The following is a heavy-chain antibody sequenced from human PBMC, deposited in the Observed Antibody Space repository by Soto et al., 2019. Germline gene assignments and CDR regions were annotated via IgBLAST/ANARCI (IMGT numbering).Heavy chain of an antibody. V-gene: IGHV4-34*01. J-gene: IGHJ4*02. CDR2: INHSGST. Sequence: SETLSLTCAVYGGSFSGYYWSWIRQPPGKGLEWIGEINHSGSTNYNPSLKSRVTISVDTSKNQFSLKLSSVTAADTAVYYCARGPRAPHTVTTYFDYWGQGTLVTGSA. CDR1: GGSFSGYY. D-gene: IGHD4-17*01. CDR3: ARGPRAPHTVTTYFDY.